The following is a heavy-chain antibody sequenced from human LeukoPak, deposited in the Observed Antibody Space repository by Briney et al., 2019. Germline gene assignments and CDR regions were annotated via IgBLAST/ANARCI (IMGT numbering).Heavy chain of an antibody. CDR2: IYYSGTT. J-gene: IGHJ4*02. D-gene: IGHD6-19*01. CDR1: GGSIRSTSCY. Sequence: SETLSLTCTVSGGSIRSTSCYWGWIRQPPGKGLEWIGSIYYSGTTYYNPSLKSRVTISVDTSKNQFSLKLSSVTAADTAVYYCARQWDSSGCHYDYWGQGTLVTVSS. V-gene: IGHV4-39*01. CDR3: ARQWDSSGCHYDY.